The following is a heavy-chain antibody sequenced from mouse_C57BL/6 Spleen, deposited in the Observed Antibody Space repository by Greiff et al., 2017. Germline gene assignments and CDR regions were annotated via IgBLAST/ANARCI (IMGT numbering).Heavy chain of an antibody. V-gene: IGHV1-53*01. Sequence: QVQLQQPGTELVKPGASVKLSCKASGYTFTSYWMHWVKQRPGQGLEWIGNINPSNGRTNYNEKFKSKATLTVDKSSSTAYMQLSSLTSEDSAVYYCARARIYYGNYGPFDYWGQGTTLTVSS. CDR2: INPSNGRT. D-gene: IGHD2-1*01. CDR1: GYTFTSYW. J-gene: IGHJ2*01. CDR3: ARARIYYGNYGPFDY.